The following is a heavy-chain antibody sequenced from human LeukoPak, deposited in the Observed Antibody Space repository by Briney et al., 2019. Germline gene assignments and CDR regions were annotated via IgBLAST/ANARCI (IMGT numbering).Heavy chain of an antibody. Sequence: GGSLRLSCSASGFTVSSYAMSWVRQAPGKGLEWVSAISGSGGSTYYADSVKGRFTISRDNSKNTLYLQMNSLRAEDTAVYYCAKIVVVTDDAFDIWGQGTMVTVSS. CDR3: AKIVVVTDDAFDI. CDR2: ISGSGGST. CDR1: GFTVSSYA. D-gene: IGHD2-21*02. J-gene: IGHJ3*02. V-gene: IGHV3-23*01.